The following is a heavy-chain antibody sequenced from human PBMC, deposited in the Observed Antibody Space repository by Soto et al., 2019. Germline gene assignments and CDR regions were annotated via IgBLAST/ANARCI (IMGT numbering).Heavy chain of an antibody. CDR2: IYSGGST. V-gene: IGHV3-53*01. Sequence: GGSLRLSCAASGFTVSSNYMSWVRQAPGKGLEWVSVIYSGGSTYYADSVKGRFTISRDNSKNTLYLQMNSLRAEDTAVYYCARDSGFCISTSCYSEGSGMDVWGQGTTVTVSS. J-gene: IGHJ6*02. D-gene: IGHD2-2*03. CDR3: ARDSGFCISTSCYSEGSGMDV. CDR1: GFTVSSNY.